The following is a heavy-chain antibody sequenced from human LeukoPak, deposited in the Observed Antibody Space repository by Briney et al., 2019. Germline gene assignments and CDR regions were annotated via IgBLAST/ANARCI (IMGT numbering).Heavy chain of an antibody. V-gene: IGHV3-66*01. J-gene: IGHJ6*02. Sequence: PGGSLRLSCAASGFTFSSYAMSWVRQAPGKGLEWVSVIYSGGSTYYADSVKGRFTISRDNSKNTLYLQMNSLRAEDTAVYYCARDRRVEAHYYDSSGYSFYYYGMDVWGQGTTVTVSS. CDR2: IYSGGST. CDR3: ARDRRVEAHYYDSSGYSFYYYGMDV. D-gene: IGHD3-22*01. CDR1: GFTFSSYA.